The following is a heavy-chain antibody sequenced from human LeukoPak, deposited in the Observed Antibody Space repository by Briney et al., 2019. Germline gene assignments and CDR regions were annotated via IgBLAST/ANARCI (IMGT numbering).Heavy chain of an antibody. V-gene: IGHV3-30*18. D-gene: IGHD5-24*01. J-gene: IGHJ4*02. CDR2: ISYEGRSE. Sequence: PGGSLRLSCAASGFPFSSYGMHWVRQAPGKGLEWVAIISYEGRSEYYADSVKGRFTISRDNSENTLYLQMNSLRVEDTAMYYCAKDLYSATISPFDFWGQGALVTVSS. CDR1: GFPFSSYG. CDR3: AKDLYSATISPFDF.